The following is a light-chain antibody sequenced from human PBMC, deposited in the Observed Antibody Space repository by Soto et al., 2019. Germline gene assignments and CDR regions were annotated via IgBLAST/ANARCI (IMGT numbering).Light chain of an antibody. CDR2: KAS. J-gene: IGKJ4*01. CDR3: QQYNSSPLT. Sequence: DIQMTQSPSTLYASVGDRVTITCRASKSIGASLAWFTQKPGKAPNLLIYKASSLESGVPSRFSGSGSGTEFTLTISTLQPDDYATYYCQQYNSSPLTFGGGTKVEIK. CDR1: KSIGAS. V-gene: IGKV1-5*03.